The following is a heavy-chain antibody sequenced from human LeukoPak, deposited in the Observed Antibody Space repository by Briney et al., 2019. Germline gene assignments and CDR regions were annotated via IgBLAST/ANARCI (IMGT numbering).Heavy chain of an antibody. J-gene: IGHJ4*02. V-gene: IGHV4-38-2*02. CDR1: GYSISSGYY. Sequence: SETLSLTCTVSGYSISSGYYWGWIRQPPGKGLEWTGSIDHSGSTYYNPSLKSRVTISVDKSKNQFSLKLSSVTAADTAVYYCAREVVGARFDYWGQGTLVTVSS. CDR3: AREVVGARFDY. CDR2: IDHSGST. D-gene: IGHD1-26*01.